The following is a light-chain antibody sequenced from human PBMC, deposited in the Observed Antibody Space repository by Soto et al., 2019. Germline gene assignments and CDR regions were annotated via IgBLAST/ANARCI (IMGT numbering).Light chain of an antibody. J-gene: IGLJ2*01. V-gene: IGLV2-8*01. CDR3: SSYAGSNNVRV. CDR1: SSDVGGYNY. Sequence: QSALTQPPSASGSPGQSVTISCTGTSSDVGGYNYVSWYQQHPGKAPKLMIYEVSKRPSGVPDRFSGSKSGNTASLTVSGLQAEDEADYYGSSYAGSNNVRVVGGGTKLTGL. CDR2: EVS.